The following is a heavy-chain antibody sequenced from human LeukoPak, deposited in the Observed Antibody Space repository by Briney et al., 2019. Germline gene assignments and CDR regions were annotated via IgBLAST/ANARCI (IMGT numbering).Heavy chain of an antibody. J-gene: IGHJ5*02. CDR2: INPNSGGT. Sequence: ASVKVSCKAPGYTFTGYYMHWVRQAPGQGLEWMGWINPNSGGTNYAQKFQGRVTMTRDTSISTAYMELSRLRSDDTAVYYCARVVVVPAANWFDPWGQGTLVTVSS. V-gene: IGHV1-2*02. CDR1: GYTFTGYY. D-gene: IGHD2-2*01. CDR3: ARVVVVPAANWFDP.